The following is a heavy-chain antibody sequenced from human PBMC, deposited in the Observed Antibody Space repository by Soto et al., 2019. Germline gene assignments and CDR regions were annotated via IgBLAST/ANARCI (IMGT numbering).Heavy chain of an antibody. CDR2: INPSGGST. CDR3: ARPHGELELRRYAFDI. D-gene: IGHD1-7*01. Sequence: GASVKVSCKASGYTFTSYYMHWVRQAPGQGLEWMGIINPSGGSTSYAQKFQGRVTMTRDTSTSTVYMELSSLRSEDTAVYYCARPHGELELRRYAFDIWGQGTMVTVSS. CDR1: GYTFTSYY. J-gene: IGHJ3*02. V-gene: IGHV1-46*03.